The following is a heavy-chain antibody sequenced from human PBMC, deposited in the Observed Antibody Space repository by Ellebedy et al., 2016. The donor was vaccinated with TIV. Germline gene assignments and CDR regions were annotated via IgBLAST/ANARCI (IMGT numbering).Heavy chain of an antibody. CDR3: GRNSHFDWSFYIDY. D-gene: IGHD3-9*01. Sequence: GGSLRLSCAASGFTFSHYGMHWVRQAPGKGLEWVALISYDGTDKHHADSVKGRFTVSRDNSKNTLYLQMNTLRGDDTAVYYCGRNSHFDWSFYIDYWGQGTLVTVSS. CDR2: ISYDGTDK. V-gene: IGHV3-30*03. CDR1: GFTFSHYG. J-gene: IGHJ4*02.